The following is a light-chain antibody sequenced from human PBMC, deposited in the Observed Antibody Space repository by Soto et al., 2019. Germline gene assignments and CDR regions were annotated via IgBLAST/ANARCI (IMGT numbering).Light chain of an antibody. CDR2: GTS. Sequence: ETVLTQSPATLSLSPGERATLSCRASQSVSSYLAWYQQKPGQSPRLLIYGTSTRATGIPARFSGSGSGTDFTLTISRLEPEDFAVYYCQQYGSSPTFGQGTRLEIK. J-gene: IGKJ5*01. CDR1: QSVSSY. CDR3: QQYGSSPT. V-gene: IGKV3-20*01.